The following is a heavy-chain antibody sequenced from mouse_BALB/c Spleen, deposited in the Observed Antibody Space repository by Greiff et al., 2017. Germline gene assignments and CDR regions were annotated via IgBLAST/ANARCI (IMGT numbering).Heavy chain of an antibody. CDR3: TRDGYSWYFDV. CDR2: IYPSDSYT. D-gene: IGHD2-3*01. V-gene: IGHV1-69*02. J-gene: IGHJ1*01. Sequence: QVQLQQPGAELVRPGASVKLSCKASGYTSTSYWINWVKQRPGQGLEWIGNIYPSDSYTNYNQKFKDKATLTVDKSSSTAYMQLSSPTSEDSAVYYCTRDGYSWYFDVWGAGTTVTVSS. CDR1: GYTSTSYW.